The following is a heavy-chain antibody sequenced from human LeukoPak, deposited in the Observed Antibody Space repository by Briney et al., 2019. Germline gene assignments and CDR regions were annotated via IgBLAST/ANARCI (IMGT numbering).Heavy chain of an antibody. D-gene: IGHD3-22*01. V-gene: IGHV1-18*01. J-gene: IGHJ3*02. CDR1: GYTFTNFG. Sequence: GASVKVSCKASGYTFTNFGITWVRQAPGQGLEWMGWISPYNGDTNYAQNLQGRVTMTRDTSTSTVYMELSSLRSEDTAVYYCARGRNYYDSSRYYYEGDAFDIWGQGTMVTVSS. CDR2: ISPYNGDT. CDR3: ARGRNYYDSSRYYYEGDAFDI.